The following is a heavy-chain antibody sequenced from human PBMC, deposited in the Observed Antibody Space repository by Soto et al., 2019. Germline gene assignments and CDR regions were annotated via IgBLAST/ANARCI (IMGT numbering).Heavy chain of an antibody. Sequence: SETLSLTCTVSGGSISSSDYHWGWIRQPPGKGLEWIGYIYYSGSTNYNPSLKSRVTISVDTSKNQFSLKLSSVTAADTAVYYCARASDYYDSSGYYPSFDYWGQGTLVTVSS. CDR3: ARASDYYDSSGYYPSFDY. D-gene: IGHD3-22*01. J-gene: IGHJ4*02. V-gene: IGHV4-61*08. CDR1: GGSISSSDYH. CDR2: IYYSGST.